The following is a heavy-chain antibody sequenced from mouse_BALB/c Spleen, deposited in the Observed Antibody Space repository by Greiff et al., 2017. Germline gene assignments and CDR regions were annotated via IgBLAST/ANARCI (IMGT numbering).Heavy chain of an antibody. Sequence: EVKLVESGGGLVKPGGSLKLSCAASGFTFSSYAMSWVRQTPEKRLEWVATISSGGSYTYYPDSVKGRFTISRDNAKNTLYLQMSSLRSEDTAMYYCAREGYGNYEGWFAYWGQGTLVTVSA. CDR2: ISSGGSYT. J-gene: IGHJ3*01. V-gene: IGHV5-9-3*01. CDR1: GFTFSSYA. CDR3: AREGYGNYEGWFAY. D-gene: IGHD2-10*02.